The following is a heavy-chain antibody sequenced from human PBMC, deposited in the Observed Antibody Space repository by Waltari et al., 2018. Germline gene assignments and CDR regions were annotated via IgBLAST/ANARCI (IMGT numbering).Heavy chain of an antibody. CDR3: TRDFWGTGDY. CDR2: SRNKANNSPT. D-gene: IGHD3-16*01. CDR1: GFSLSDYY. J-gene: IGHJ4*02. Sequence: EVQLAESGGGLVQPGGSLRLSCAASGFSLSDYYMDWVRQTPGKGLEWVARSRNKANNSPTDYAASVQGRFTISRDDSKSSLYLQMNSLKPEDTALYYCTRDFWGTGDYWGMGTLVTVSS. V-gene: IGHV3-72*01.